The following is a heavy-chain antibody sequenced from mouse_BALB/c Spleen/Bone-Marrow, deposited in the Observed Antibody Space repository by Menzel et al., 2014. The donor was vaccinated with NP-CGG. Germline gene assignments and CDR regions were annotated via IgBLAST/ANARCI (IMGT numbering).Heavy chain of an antibody. J-gene: IGHJ2*01. CDR3: SRASNYDPRFDY. CDR1: GYTFTDYN. Sequence: SGPELVKPGPSVKISCKSSGYTFTDYNMHWVKLSHGKSLEWIGYIFPYNGGADYDQNFRSRATLTVDTSSTTAYMELRSLTSEDSAFYYCSRASNYDPRFDYWGQGTTLAVS. CDR2: IFPYNGGA. V-gene: IGHV1S29*02. D-gene: IGHD2-4*01.